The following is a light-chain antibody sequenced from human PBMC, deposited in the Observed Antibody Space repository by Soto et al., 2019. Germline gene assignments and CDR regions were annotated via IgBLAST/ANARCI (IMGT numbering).Light chain of an antibody. CDR3: QQYNNWPLYT. J-gene: IGKJ2*01. CDR2: GAS. V-gene: IGKV3-15*01. CDR1: QSVSSN. Sequence: EIVMTQSPATLSVSPGERATLSCRASQSVSSNLAWYQQKPGQAPRLLIYGASTRATGIPARFRGSGSGTEFTLPISSLQSEDFAVSYCQQYNNWPLYTFGQGTKLEIK.